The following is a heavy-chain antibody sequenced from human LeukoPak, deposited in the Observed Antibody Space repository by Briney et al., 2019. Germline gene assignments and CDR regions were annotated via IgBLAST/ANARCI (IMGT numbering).Heavy chain of an antibody. J-gene: IGHJ4*02. Sequence: KPSETLSLTCTVSGGSISSYYWSWIRQPPGKGLEWIGYIYYSGSTNYNPSLKSRVTISVDTSKNQFSLKLSSVTAADTAVYYCARRTAAAGDFDYWGQGTLVTVSS. CDR2: IYYSGST. CDR1: GGSISSYY. D-gene: IGHD6-13*01. CDR3: ARRTAAAGDFDY. V-gene: IGHV4-59*08.